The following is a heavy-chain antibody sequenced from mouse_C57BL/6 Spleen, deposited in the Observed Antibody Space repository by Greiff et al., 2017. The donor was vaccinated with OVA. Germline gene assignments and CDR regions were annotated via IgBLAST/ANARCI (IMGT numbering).Heavy chain of an antibody. J-gene: IGHJ1*03. CDR2: IDPSDSAT. CDR3: ARRGGSSYGYFDV. CDR1: GYTFTSYW. Sequence: QVQLQQPGAELVRPGSSVKLSCKASGYTFTSYWMHWVKQRPIQGLEWIGNIDPSDSATHYNQKFKDKATLTVDKSSSTAYMQLSSLTSEDSAVYYCARRGGSSYGYFDVWGTGTTVTVSS. V-gene: IGHV1-52*01. D-gene: IGHD1-1*01.